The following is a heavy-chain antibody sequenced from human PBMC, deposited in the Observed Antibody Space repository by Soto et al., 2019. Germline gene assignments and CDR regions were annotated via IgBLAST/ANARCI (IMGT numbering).Heavy chain of an antibody. J-gene: IGHJ6*04. CDR3: ASYHLNSYYYGMDV. CDR2: ISAYNGNT. V-gene: IGHV1-18*01. D-gene: IGHD1-20*01. CDR1: GYTFTSYG. Sequence: ASVKVSCKASGYTFTSYGISWVRQAPGQGLEWMGWISAYNGNTDYAQKLQGRVTMTTDTSTSTAYMELRSLRSDDTAVYYCASYHLNSYYYGMDVWGKGTTVTVAS.